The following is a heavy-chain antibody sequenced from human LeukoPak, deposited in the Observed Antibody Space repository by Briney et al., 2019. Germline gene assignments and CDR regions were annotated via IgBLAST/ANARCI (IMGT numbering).Heavy chain of an antibody. V-gene: IGHV3-23*01. D-gene: IGHD3-3*01. CDR3: ARDAGASYDFWSGPGMFDP. J-gene: IGHJ5*02. Sequence: AGGSLRLSCAASGFTFSNYAMTWVRQAPGKGLEWVSIISGSGGSTHYADSVKGRFTISRDNAKNSLYLQMNSLRAEDTAVYYCARDAGASYDFWSGPGMFDPWGQGTLVTVSS. CDR1: GFTFSNYA. CDR2: ISGSGGST.